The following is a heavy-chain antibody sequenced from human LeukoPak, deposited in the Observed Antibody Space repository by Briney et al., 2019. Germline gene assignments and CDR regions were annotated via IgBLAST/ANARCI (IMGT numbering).Heavy chain of an antibody. Sequence: GGSLRLSCAASGFTFSSYAMHWVRQAPGKGLEWVAVISYDGSNKYYADSVKGRFTISRDNSKNTLYLQMNSLRAEDTAVYYCARDQDYGDYVEYYYYGMDVWGQGTTVTVSS. J-gene: IGHJ6*02. CDR2: ISYDGSNK. D-gene: IGHD4-17*01. CDR3: ARDQDYGDYVEYYYYGMDV. CDR1: GFTFSSYA. V-gene: IGHV3-30-3*01.